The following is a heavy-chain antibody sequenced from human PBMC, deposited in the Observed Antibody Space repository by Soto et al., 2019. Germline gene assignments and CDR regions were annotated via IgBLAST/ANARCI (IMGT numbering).Heavy chain of an antibody. CDR2: ISDDGSNK. CDR1: GFIFSNYG. V-gene: IGHV3-30*03. Sequence: QVQLVESGGGVDQPGRSLRLSCAVSGFIFSNYGMHWVRQAPGKGLEWVAVISDDGSNKYYADSVKGRFAISRDSPKNTLYLQMSSRSGEDTAVYYCARPRQPYYYDFGMDVWGQGTTVTVSS. CDR3: ARPRQPYYYDFGMDV. D-gene: IGHD2-2*01. J-gene: IGHJ6*02.